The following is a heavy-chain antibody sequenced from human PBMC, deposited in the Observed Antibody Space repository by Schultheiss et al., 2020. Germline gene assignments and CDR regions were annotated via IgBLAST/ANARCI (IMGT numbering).Heavy chain of an antibody. CDR2: VATAGDP. CDR3: AGYSSDEVY. J-gene: IGHJ4*02. CDR1: GFTFSSCD. V-gene: IGHV3-13*05. D-gene: IGHD6-19*01. Sequence: GGSLRLSCAASGFTFSSCDMYWVRQPTGKGLEWVSTVATAGDPSYPGSVKGRFTISRKNVRTSLRLQMNSLRARAGDTAVYYCAGYSSDEVYWGQGTLVTVSS.